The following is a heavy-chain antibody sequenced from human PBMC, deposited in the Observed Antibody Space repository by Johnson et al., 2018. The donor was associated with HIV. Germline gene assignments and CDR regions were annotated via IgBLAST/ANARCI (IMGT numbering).Heavy chain of an antibody. CDR3: AKESYTGGLDI. CDR1: GFTFSSYA. V-gene: IGHV3-30-3*01. CDR2: ISYDGRTN. D-gene: IGHD2-8*02. Sequence: QVQLVESGGGVVQPGRSMRLSCAASGFTFSSYAMHWVRQAPGKGLEWVAVISYDGRTNYYADSLKGRFTISRDNSKNTLYLQMNSLRAEDTAVYDCAKESYTGGLDIWGQGTMVTVSS. J-gene: IGHJ3*02.